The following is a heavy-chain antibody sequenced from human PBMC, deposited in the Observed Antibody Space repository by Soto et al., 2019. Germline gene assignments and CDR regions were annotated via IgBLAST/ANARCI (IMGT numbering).Heavy chain of an antibody. CDR1: GGSISNYY. J-gene: IGHJ5*01. D-gene: IGHD6-13*01. CDR3: ARQTTYSSSWYDY. V-gene: IGHV4-4*07. CDR2: IYSSGTT. Sequence: ETLSLTCTVSGGSISNYYWTWIRQPAGKGLEWIGRIYSSGTTNYNPSLKSRVTMSVDTSKNQFSLKLSSVTAADTALYYCARQTTYSSSWYDYWGHGTLVTVSS.